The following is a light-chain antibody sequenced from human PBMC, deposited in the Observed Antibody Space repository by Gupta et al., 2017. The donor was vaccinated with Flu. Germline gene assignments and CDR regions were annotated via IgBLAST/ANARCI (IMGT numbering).Light chain of an antibody. CDR3: QQCSSTLLT. V-gene: IGKV1-39*01. Sequence: DIQLTQSPSSLSASVGDRVTITCRTSQSISSYLNWYQQQPAKAPKLLFYAASSLQRGVPSRCSGSGARKDFMTTSSSLQEEFVATYYRQQCSSTLLTFGRGTKVEIK. J-gene: IGKJ4*01. CDR2: AAS. CDR1: QSISSY.